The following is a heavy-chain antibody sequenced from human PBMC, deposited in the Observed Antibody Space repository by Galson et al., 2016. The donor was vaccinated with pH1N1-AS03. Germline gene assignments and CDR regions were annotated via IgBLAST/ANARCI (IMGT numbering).Heavy chain of an antibody. CDR3: ARLRHSGTPRGYNYYGMDV. V-gene: IGHV3-7*01. Sequence: SLRLSCAASGSTFSSYWMSWVRQAPGKGLEWLANMKQDGREKYYLDSVKGRFTISRDNAENSLYLQMNSLKVEDTAVYYCARLRHSGTPRGYNYYGMDVWGQGTTVTVSS. CDR1: GSTFSSYW. D-gene: IGHD6-25*01. J-gene: IGHJ6*02. CDR2: MKQDGREK.